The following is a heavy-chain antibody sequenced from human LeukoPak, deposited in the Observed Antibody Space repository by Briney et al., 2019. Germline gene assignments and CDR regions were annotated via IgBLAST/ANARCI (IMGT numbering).Heavy chain of an antibody. CDR1: GFTFSNYA. Sequence: GGSLRLSCAASGFTFSNYAMNWVRQAPGKGLEWVSAISGSGGSTYYADSVKGRFTISRDNSKNTLYLQMNSLRAEDTAVYYCARDRLGMAYFDYWGQGTLVTVSS. V-gene: IGHV3-23*01. CDR3: ARDRLGMAYFDY. J-gene: IGHJ4*02. CDR2: ISGSGGST. D-gene: IGHD7-27*01.